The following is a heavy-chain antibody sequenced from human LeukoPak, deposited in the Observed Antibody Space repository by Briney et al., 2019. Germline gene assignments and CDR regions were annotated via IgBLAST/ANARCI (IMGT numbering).Heavy chain of an antibody. J-gene: IGHJ4*02. Sequence: ASVKVSCKVSGYTLTELSMHWVRQAPGRGLEWMGGFDPEDGETIYAQKFQGRVTMTEDTSTDTAYMELSSLRSEDTAVYYCATDIATNPPDFDYWGQGTLVTVSS. CDR3: ATDIATNPPDFDY. D-gene: IGHD1-26*01. CDR2: FDPEDGET. V-gene: IGHV1-24*01. CDR1: GYTLTELS.